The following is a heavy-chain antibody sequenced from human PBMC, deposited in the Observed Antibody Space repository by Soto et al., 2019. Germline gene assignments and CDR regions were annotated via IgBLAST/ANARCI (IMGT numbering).Heavy chain of an antibody. CDR2: IYYSGST. CDR1: GGSVSSGSYY. Sequence: PSETLSLTCTVSGGSVSSGSYYWSWIRQPPGKGLEWIGYIYYSGSTNYNPSLKSRVTISVDTSKNQFSLKLSSVTAADTAVYYCARDRLLIHGDYIQRGMDVWGQGTTVTVSS. V-gene: IGHV4-61*01. J-gene: IGHJ6*02. CDR3: ARDRLLIHGDYIQRGMDV. D-gene: IGHD4-17*01.